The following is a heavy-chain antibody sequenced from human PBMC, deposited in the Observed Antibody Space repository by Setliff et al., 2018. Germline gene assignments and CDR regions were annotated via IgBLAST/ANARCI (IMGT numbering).Heavy chain of an antibody. Sequence: PSETLSLTCTVSGDSISSRTHYWSWIQQPAGKGLEWIGHIYTSWSTNYNPSLKSRVTISLDTSKNQFSLSLTSVAAEDTAVYYCARMTGFAYMDVWGKGTPVTVSS. V-gene: IGHV4-61*09. CDR3: ARMTGFAYMDV. J-gene: IGHJ6*03. CDR1: GDSISSRTHY. CDR2: IYTSWST.